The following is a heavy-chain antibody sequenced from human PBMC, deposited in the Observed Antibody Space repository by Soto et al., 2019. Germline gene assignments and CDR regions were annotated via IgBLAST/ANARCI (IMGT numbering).Heavy chain of an antibody. CDR2: ISRNASTI. CDR1: GFSFSSYT. CDR3: ASDREYCSGDNCYETGAAY. V-gene: IGHV3-48*02. D-gene: IGHD2-15*01. Sequence: EVQLVESGGGLVQPGGSLRLSCVASGFSFSSYTMNWFRQAPGKGLEWVSDISRNASTISYADSVRGRFTISRDNAKTSLYLQMNSLRDEDTAVYYCASDREYCSGDNCYETGAAYWGQGALVTVSS. J-gene: IGHJ4*02.